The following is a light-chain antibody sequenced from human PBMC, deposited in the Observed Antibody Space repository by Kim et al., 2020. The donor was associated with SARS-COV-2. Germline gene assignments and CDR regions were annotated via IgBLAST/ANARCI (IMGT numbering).Light chain of an antibody. J-gene: IGKJ1*01. CDR3: QPRGNWPLT. CDR1: QSVGNS. Sequence: PGERASLSCRASQSVGNSFAWYQQKPGQAPRLLIYDAFSRASGVPARFSGSWSGTDFSLTITSLVPAAFAFYYCQPRGNWPLTFGQGPKVDI. V-gene: IGKV3-11*01. CDR2: DAF.